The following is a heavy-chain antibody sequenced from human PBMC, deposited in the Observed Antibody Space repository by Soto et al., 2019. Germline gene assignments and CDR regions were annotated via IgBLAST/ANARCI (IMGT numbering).Heavy chain of an antibody. CDR1: GFTFHDYA. Sequence: EVQLVESGGGLVQPGRSLKLSCAASGFTFHDYAMHWVRQGQGKGLEWVSGITWNSGSIDYADSVKGRFTISRDNAKNSLYLQMNSLRPEDKALYYCAKDIREYSSGWTYCDYGGHCTLVTVCS. D-gene: IGHD6-19*01. CDR3: AKDIREYSSGWTYCDY. V-gene: IGHV3-9*01. CDR2: ITWNSGSI. J-gene: IGHJ4*01.